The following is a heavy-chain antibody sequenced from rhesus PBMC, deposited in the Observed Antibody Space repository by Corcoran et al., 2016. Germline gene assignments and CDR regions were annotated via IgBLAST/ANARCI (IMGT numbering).Heavy chain of an antibody. Sequence: EVQLVQSGAEVKRPGESLRISCKTSGYSFTSSWISWVRQMPWKGLEWNGSNYPGDSETRYSPSCQGQVTSSADKSISTTYLQWSSLKASDTATYYCAKRDSSGWSFFDYWGQGVLVTVSS. CDR3: AKRDSSGWSFFDY. D-gene: IGHD6S26*01. CDR2: NYPGDSET. J-gene: IGHJ4*01. CDR1: GYSFTSSW. V-gene: IGHV5S1*01.